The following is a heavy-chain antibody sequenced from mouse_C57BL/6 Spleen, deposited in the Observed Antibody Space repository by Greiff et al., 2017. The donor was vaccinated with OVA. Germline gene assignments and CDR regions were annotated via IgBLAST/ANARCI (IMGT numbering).Heavy chain of an antibody. D-gene: IGHD2-2*01. CDR1: GYTFTSYW. J-gene: IGHJ1*03. CDR2: IYPGSGST. V-gene: IGHV1-55*01. CDR3: ARRDGYDGWYFDV. Sequence: QVQLQQSGAELVKPGASVKMSCKASGYTFTSYWITWVKQRPGQGLEWIGDIYPGSGSTNYNEKFKSKATLTVDTSSSTAYMQLSSLTSEDSAVYYCARRDGYDGWYFDVWGTGTTVTVSS.